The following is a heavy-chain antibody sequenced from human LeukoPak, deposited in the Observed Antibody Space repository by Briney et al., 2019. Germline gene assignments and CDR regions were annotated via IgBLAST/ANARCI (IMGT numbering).Heavy chain of an antibody. CDR2: IYPGDSDT. D-gene: IGHD3-10*01. J-gene: IGHJ3*02. Sequence: GESLKISCKGSGYSFTSYWIGWVRQMPGKGLEWMGIIYPGDSDTRYSPSFQGQVTISADKSISTAYLQWSSLKASDTAMYYCATSRVCFGELPFDAFDIWGQGTMVTVSS. CDR1: GYSFTSYW. V-gene: IGHV5-51*01. CDR3: ATSRVCFGELPFDAFDI.